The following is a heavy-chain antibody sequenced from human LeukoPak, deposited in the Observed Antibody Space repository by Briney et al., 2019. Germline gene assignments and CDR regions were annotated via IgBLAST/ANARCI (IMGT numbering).Heavy chain of an antibody. CDR2: ISSSSSTI. Sequence: PGGSLRLSCAASGFTFSNYAMNWVRPAPGKGLEWVSYISSSSSTIYYADSVKGRFTISRDNAKNSLYLQMNSLRAEDTAVYYCARSGFRAFDIWGQGTMVTVSS. V-gene: IGHV3-48*01. CDR1: GFTFSNYA. J-gene: IGHJ3*02. CDR3: ARSGFRAFDI.